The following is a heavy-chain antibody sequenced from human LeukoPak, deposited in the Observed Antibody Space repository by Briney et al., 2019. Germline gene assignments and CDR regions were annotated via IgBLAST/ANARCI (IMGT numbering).Heavy chain of an antibody. CDR2: IHYSGST. Sequence: SETLSLTCTVSGDSISSSPYYWGWIRQPPGKGLEWIGGIHYSGSTYYNPSLKTRVSISVDTSKNQFSLKLSSVTAADTAVYYCARQTLQNWFDPWGQGTLVTVSS. CDR1: GDSISSSPYY. V-gene: IGHV4-39*01. D-gene: IGHD2/OR15-2a*01. CDR3: ARQTLQNWFDP. J-gene: IGHJ5*02.